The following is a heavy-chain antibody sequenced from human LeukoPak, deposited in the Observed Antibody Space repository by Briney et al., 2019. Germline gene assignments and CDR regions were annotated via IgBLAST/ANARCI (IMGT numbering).Heavy chain of an antibody. J-gene: IGHJ4*02. Sequence: GGSLRLSCAASGFTFSSYWMSWVSQAPGKGLEWVANIKEDGSEEHYVDSVKGRFTISRDNAKNSLYLQMNSLRAEDTAVYYCARDRPTMVRGVIINPDFDYWGQGTLVTVSS. CDR3: ARDRPTMVRGVIINPDFDY. CDR1: GFTFSSYW. D-gene: IGHD3-10*01. CDR2: IKEDGSEE. V-gene: IGHV3-7*01.